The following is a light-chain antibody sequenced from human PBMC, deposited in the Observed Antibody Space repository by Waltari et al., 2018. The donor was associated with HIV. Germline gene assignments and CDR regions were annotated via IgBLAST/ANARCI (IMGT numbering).Light chain of an antibody. V-gene: IGLV2-14*03. J-gene: IGLJ3*02. CDR2: GVT. CDR1: NTDIGAFDL. Sequence: QSVLTQPASVSGSPGQSVTISCTGGNTDIGAFDLVSWYQQRSGEAPQLIIFGVTSRPSGVSSRFSGFKSGHTASLTISGLHDGDEAYYFCSSYSTLKTILFGGGTKLTV. CDR3: SSYSTLKTIL.